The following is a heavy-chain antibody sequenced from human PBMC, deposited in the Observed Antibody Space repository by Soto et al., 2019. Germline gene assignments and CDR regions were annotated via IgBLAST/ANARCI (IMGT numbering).Heavy chain of an antibody. CDR3: VREAYIGYGHGIGH. Sequence: PSESIALTCAFRRVSMNTYDWAGSLKPPGKGLEWIGYNYHSGTTNYNPSLKSRVTISVDTSKNKFSLRLTSVTAADTAIYYCVREAYIGYGHGIGHRGQPTLGTV. CDR2: NYHSGTT. CDR1: RVSMNTYD. D-gene: IGHD5-18*01. V-gene: IGHV4-59*01. J-gene: IGHJ4*02.